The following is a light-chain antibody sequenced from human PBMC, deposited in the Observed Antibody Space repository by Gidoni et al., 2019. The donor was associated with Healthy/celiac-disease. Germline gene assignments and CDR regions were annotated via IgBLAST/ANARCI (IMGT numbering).Light chain of an antibody. CDR3: QQYDNLPS. Sequence: DIQMTQSPSSLSASVGDRVTITCQASQDIRNYLNWYQQKPGKAPKLLIYDASNLETGVPSRFSGSGSGTDFTFTISSLQPEDIETYYCQQYDNLPSFGQGTKLEIK. J-gene: IGKJ2*01. V-gene: IGKV1-33*01. CDR2: DAS. CDR1: QDIRNY.